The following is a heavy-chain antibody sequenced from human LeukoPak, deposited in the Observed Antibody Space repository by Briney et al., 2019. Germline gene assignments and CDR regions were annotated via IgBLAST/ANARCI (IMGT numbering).Heavy chain of an antibody. CDR1: GFTFSSYS. CDR2: INSSSTTI. V-gene: IGHV3-48*01. J-gene: IGHJ4*02. Sequence: GGSLRLSCAASGFTFSSYSMNWVRQAPGKGLEWVSYINSSSTTIYYADSVKGRFTISRDNAKSSLYLQMNSLRAEDTAVYFCAKALDSSGYPCDYWGQGALVTVSS. D-gene: IGHD3-22*01. CDR3: AKALDSSGYPCDY.